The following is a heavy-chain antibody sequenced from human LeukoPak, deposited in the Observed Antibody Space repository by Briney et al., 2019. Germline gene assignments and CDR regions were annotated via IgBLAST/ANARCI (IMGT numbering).Heavy chain of an antibody. CDR3: ARHEGRGWFDP. V-gene: IGHV4-39*01. CDR1: GGSISSSSYY. Sequence: SETLSLTCTVSGGSISSSSYYWGWIRQPPGKKLDWIGSIYYSGSTYYNPSLKSRVTISVDTSKDQFSLKLSSVTAADTAVYSCARHEGRGWFDPWGQGTLVTVSS. CDR2: IYYSGST. J-gene: IGHJ5*02.